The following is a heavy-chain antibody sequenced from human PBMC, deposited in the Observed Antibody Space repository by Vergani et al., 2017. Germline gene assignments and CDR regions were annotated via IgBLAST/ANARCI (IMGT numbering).Heavy chain of an antibody. J-gene: IGHJ6*03. Sequence: QVQLVESGGGVVQRGGSLRLSCAASGYTFSSYGMHWVRQAPGKGLEWVAVISYDGSNKSYADSVKGRFTISRDNSKNTLYLQMNSLRAEDTAVYYCAKSGGPHDFWSGYYYYYMDVWGKGTTVTVSS. D-gene: IGHD3-3*01. V-gene: IGHV3-30*18. CDR3: AKSGGPHDFWSGYYYYYMDV. CDR1: GYTFSSYG. CDR2: ISYDGSNK.